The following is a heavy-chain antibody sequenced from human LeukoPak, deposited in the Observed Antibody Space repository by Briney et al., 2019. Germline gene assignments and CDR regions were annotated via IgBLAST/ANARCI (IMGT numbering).Heavy chain of an antibody. CDR1: GGSFSGYY. Sequence: SETLSLTCAVYGGSFSGYYWSWIRQPPGKGLEWIGEINHSGSTNYNPSLKSRVTISVDTSENQFSLKLSSVTAADTAVYYCARGPPYIVVVTGIGFFDSWGQGTLVTVSS. J-gene: IGHJ4*02. D-gene: IGHD2-21*02. V-gene: IGHV4-34*01. CDR3: ARGPPYIVVVTGIGFFDS. CDR2: INHSGST.